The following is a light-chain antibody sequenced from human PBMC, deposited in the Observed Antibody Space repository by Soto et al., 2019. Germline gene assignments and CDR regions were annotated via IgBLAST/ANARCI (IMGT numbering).Light chain of an antibody. CDR1: QFISDW. J-gene: IGKJ2*01. Sequence: DIPMTQSPSTLSASVGERVTITCRASQFISDWLAWYQQKPGKATKLLIYKASSLESGVPSRFGGSGSGTEFTLSISSLQSDDFATYYCQQYHSSFGQGTKVDIK. V-gene: IGKV1-5*03. CDR2: KAS. CDR3: QQYHSS.